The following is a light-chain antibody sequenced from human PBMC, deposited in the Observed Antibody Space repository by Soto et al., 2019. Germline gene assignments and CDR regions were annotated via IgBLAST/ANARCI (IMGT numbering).Light chain of an antibody. CDR2: LEGSGSY. Sequence: QPVLTQSSSASASLGSSVKLTCTLSSGHSSYIIAWHQQQPGKAPRYLMKLEGSGSYNKGSGVPDRFSGSSSGADRYLTISNLQFEDEAEYYCETWDSNTHPVFGGGTQLTVL. CDR1: SGHSSYI. V-gene: IGLV4-60*02. CDR3: ETWDSNTHPV. J-gene: IGLJ3*02.